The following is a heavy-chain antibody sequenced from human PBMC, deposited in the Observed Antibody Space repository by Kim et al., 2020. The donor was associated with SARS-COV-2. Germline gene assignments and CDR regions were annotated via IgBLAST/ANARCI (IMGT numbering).Heavy chain of an antibody. CDR3: AKDQEAYDSSGYYYGGAIDY. Sequence: RFTISRDNSKKKLYLQMNSLRAEDTAVYYCAKDQEAYDSSGYYYGGAIDYWGQGTLVTVSS. D-gene: IGHD3-22*01. V-gene: IGHV3-33*06. J-gene: IGHJ4*02.